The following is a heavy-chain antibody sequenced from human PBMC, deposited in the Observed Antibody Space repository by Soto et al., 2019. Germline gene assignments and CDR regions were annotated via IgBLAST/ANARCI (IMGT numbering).Heavy chain of an antibody. Sequence: SDTLTLTCSVSGGSISRGYYYWSWIRQPPGKGLEGIGNIYYSGNTYYNPSLNSRLIMSIDTSKNQFSLKMGSVTAADSAVYYVASSSLYGLDVWGQGTTVTVSS. J-gene: IGHJ6*02. CDR2: IYYSGNT. CDR1: GGSISRGYYY. CDR3: ASSSLYGLDV. V-gene: IGHV4-30-4*02.